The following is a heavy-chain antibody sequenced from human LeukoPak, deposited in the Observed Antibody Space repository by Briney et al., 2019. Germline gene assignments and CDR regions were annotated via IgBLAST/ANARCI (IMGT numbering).Heavy chain of an antibody. V-gene: IGHV1-46*01. Sequence: ASVKVSCKASGGTFSSYAINWVRQAPGQGLEWIGIINPSGGTTTFAEKFQGRVTMTGDTSTSTVYMELSSLRSEDTAVYYCARDPDYDSSGSHFDYWGQGTPVTVSS. CDR3: ARDPDYDSSGSHFDY. D-gene: IGHD3-22*01. CDR1: GGTFSSYA. CDR2: INPSGGTT. J-gene: IGHJ4*02.